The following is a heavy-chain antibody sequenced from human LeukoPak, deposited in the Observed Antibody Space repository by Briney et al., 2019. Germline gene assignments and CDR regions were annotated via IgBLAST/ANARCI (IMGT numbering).Heavy chain of an antibody. D-gene: IGHD2-8*01. CDR1: GYTLTELS. V-gene: IGHV1-24*01. CDR3: AVGYCTNGVCYTIGY. Sequence: ASVKVSCKVYGYTLTELSMHWVPQAPGNGLEWMGGFDPEDGETIYVQKFQGRVTMTEDTSTDTAYMELSSLRSEDTAVYYCAVGYCTNGVCYTIGYWGQGTLVTVSS. J-gene: IGHJ4*02. CDR2: FDPEDGET.